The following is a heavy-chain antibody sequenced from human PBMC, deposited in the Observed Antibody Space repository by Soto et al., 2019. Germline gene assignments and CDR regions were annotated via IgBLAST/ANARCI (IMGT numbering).Heavy chain of an antibody. CDR3: ARFLNYYYGMDF. CDR1: GGSISSYY. V-gene: IGHV4-59*01. CDR2: IYYSGST. J-gene: IGHJ6*02. Sequence: SETLSLTCTVSGGSISSYYWSWIRQPPGKGLEWIGYIYYSGSTNYNPSLKSRVTISVDTSKNQFSLKLSSVTAADTAVYYCARFLNYYYGMDFWGQGSTVTVSS.